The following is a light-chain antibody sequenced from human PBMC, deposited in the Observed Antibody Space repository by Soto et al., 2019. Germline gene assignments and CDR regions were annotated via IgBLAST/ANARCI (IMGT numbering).Light chain of an antibody. J-gene: IGKJ1*01. V-gene: IGKV3-15*01. CDR3: QQYNICHLWT. Sequence: EIWLPQSPATLSVSPGERAALSCRASQSISRTVAWDQQKPGQAPRLFMFRTPSRATGCPARFSRSGSGTDFILTIISLQPQDFSVYFCQQYNICHLWTFGQGTKVDIK. CDR1: QSISRT. CDR2: RTP.